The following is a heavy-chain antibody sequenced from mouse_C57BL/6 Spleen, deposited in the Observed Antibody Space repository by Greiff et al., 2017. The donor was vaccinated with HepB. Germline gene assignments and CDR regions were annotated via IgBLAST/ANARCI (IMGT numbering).Heavy chain of an antibody. J-gene: IGHJ1*03. D-gene: IGHD2-14*01. CDR1: GYTFTSYW. Sequence: QVQLKQPGAELVKPGASVKMSCKASGYTFTSYWITWVKQRPGQGLEWIGDIYPGSGSTNYNEKFKSKATLTVDTSSSTAYMQLSSLTSEDSAVYYCARRGRFRYQSFDVWGTGTTVTVSS. CDR3: ARRGRFRYQSFDV. V-gene: IGHV1-55*01. CDR2: IYPGSGST.